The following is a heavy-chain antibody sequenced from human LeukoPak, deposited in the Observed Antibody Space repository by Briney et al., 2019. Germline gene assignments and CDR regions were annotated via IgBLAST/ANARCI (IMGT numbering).Heavy chain of an antibody. CDR1: GFSVSSYA. CDR3: ARAQYSDILPGPSDY. V-gene: IGHV3-23*01. Sequence: GGSLRLSCVASGFSVSSYAMSWVRQAPGKGLEWVSGISGSGISTHYADSVKGRFTISRDKSKNTLYLQMNSLRVEDTAVYYCARAQYSDILPGPSDYWGQGTLVTVSS. D-gene: IGHD3-9*01. CDR2: ISGSGIST. J-gene: IGHJ4*02.